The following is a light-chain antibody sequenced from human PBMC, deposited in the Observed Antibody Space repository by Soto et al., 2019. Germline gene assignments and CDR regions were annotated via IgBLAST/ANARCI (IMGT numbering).Light chain of an antibody. CDR2: APS. J-gene: IGKJ2*01. CDR1: QGISSY. Sequence: AIRMTQSPSSFSASTQDTVTITCRASQGISSYLAWYQQKPGKAPKLLIYAPSTLQSGVPSRFNGSGSGTDFPLTLSRLQCEGCATYHFHQYYSYPSLFGQGTKLLI. V-gene: IGKV1-8*01. CDR3: HQYYSYPSL.